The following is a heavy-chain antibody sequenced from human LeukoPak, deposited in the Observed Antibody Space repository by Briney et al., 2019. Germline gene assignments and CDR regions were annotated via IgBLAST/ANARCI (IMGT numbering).Heavy chain of an antibody. Sequence: PSETLSLTCAVYGGSFSGYYWSWIRQPPGKGLEWIGEINHSGSTNYNPSLKSRVTISVDTSKNQFSLKLSSVTAADTAVYYCARANYYDSSGYTPPNYWGQGTLVTVSS. V-gene: IGHV4-34*01. CDR3: ARANYYDSSGYTPPNY. D-gene: IGHD3-22*01. CDR2: INHSGST. CDR1: GGSFSGYY. J-gene: IGHJ4*02.